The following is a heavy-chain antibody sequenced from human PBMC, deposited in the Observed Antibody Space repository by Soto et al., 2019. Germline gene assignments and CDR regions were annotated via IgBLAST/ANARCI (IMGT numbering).Heavy chain of an antibody. D-gene: IGHD3-9*01. V-gene: IGHV3-11*05. CDR3: ARDADILTGSDAFDI. Sequence: QVQLVESGGGLVKPGGSLRLSCAASGFTFSDYYMSWIRQAPGKGLEWVSYIGRSSSYTNYADSVKGRFTISRDNAKNSLSLQMNSLRAEDTAVYYCARDADILTGSDAFDIWGQGTMVIVSS. J-gene: IGHJ3*02. CDR2: IGRSSSYT. CDR1: GFTFSDYY.